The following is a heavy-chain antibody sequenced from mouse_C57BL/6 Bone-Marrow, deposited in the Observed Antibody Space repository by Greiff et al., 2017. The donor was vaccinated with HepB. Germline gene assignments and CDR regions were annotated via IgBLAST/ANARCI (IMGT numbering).Heavy chain of an antibody. J-gene: IGHJ2*01. Sequence: DVKLQESGGGLVQPGGSMKLSCAASGFTFSDAWMDWVRQSPEKGLKWVAEIRNKANNHATYYAESVKGRFTISRDDSKSSVYLQMNSLRAEDTGIYNFTRREVTTRGRDYFDYWGQGTTLTVSS. V-gene: IGHV6-6*01. D-gene: IGHD2-2*01. CDR3: TRREVTTRGRDYFDY. CDR2: IRNKANNHAT. CDR1: GFTFSDAW.